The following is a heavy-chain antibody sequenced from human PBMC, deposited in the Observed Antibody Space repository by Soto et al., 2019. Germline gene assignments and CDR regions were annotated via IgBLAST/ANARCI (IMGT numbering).Heavy chain of an antibody. J-gene: IGHJ5*02. V-gene: IGHV3-21*01. CDR3: TRGESRDSSARGWFDP. CDR2: ISSNSAYI. D-gene: IGHD6-13*01. Sequence: XESLGLTFAASGFTFRSFTMNWVRQAPGKGLEWVSTISSNSAYIYYTDALRGRFTISRDNAKNSLHLQMNSLRAEDTAVYYCTRGESRDSSARGWFDPWGPGTLVTVSS. CDR1: GFTFRSFT.